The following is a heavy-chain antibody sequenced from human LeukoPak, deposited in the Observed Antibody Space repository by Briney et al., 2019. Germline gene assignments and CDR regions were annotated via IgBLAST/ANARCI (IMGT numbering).Heavy chain of an antibody. CDR1: DDSITIYY. D-gene: IGHD1-20*01. Sequence: KSSGTLSLTCTVSDDSITIYYWTWIRQPPGKGLEWIGYIDHTGSTNYNPSLNSRVTISRDTSKNHFSLELSSVTAADTAVYYCARGVNNWNVDVFDIWGQGTMVTVSS. CDR3: ARGVNNWNVDVFDI. CDR2: IDHTGST. V-gene: IGHV4-59*12. J-gene: IGHJ3*02.